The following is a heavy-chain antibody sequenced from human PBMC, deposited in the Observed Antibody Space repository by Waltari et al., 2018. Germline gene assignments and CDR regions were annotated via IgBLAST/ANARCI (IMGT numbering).Heavy chain of an antibody. D-gene: IGHD3-9*01. J-gene: IGHJ4*02. V-gene: IGHV1-46*01. CDR1: GYTFTSYY. Sequence: QVQLVQSGAEVKKPGASVKVSCKASGYTFTSYYMHWVRQAPGQGLDWMGITNPMVGSKSYEQKFQGRVTMTSDTSTSTVYMELSSLRSEDTAVYYCARPDYDILTGYYPTLDYWGQGTLVTVSS. CDR3: ARPDYDILTGYYPTLDY. CDR2: TNPMVGSK.